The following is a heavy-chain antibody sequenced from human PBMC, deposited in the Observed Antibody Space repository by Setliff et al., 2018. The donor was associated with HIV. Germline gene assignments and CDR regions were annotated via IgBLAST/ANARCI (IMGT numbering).Heavy chain of an antibody. D-gene: IGHD2-15*01. CDR1: DDPISSYY. J-gene: IGHJ6*03. CDR3: ALTGHRLLRGYMDV. Sequence: SETLSLTCYVTDDPISSYYWSWVRQPAGKGLEWIGRLYVSGDTNYNPSLKSRVTMSLDTSKKHFSLELKSVTAADTAVYYCALTGHRLLRGYMDVWGKGTTVTVSS. V-gene: IGHV4-4*07. CDR2: LYVSGDT.